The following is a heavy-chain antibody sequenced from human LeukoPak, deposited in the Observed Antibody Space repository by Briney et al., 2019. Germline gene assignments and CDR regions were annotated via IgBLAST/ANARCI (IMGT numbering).Heavy chain of an antibody. CDR1: GGSISSYY. CDR2: IYTSGST. J-gene: IGHJ5*02. V-gene: IGHV4-4*07. CDR3: ARGYVVVVAATRWFDP. Sequence: PSETLSLTCTVSGGSISSYYWSWIRQPAGKGLEWIGRIYTSGSTNYNPSLKSRVTISVDTSKNQFSLKLSSVTAADTAVYYCARGYVVVVAATRWFDPWGQGTLVTVSS. D-gene: IGHD2-15*01.